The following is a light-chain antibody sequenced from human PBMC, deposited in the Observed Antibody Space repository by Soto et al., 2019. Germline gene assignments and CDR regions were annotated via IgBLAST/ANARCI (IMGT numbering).Light chain of an antibody. J-gene: IGKJ5*01. Sequence: DIQMTQSPSSVSASVGDSVTITCRASQDISSWLAWYQQKPGKAPNLLIYAASSLQSGVPSRFSGSGSGTDFTLTINSLQPEDFASYYCQQSYSSPITFGQGTRLEIK. CDR3: QQSYSSPIT. CDR2: AAS. V-gene: IGKV1-12*01. CDR1: QDISSW.